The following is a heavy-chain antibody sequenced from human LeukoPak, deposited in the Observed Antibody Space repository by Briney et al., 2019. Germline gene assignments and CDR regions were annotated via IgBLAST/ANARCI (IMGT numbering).Heavy chain of an antibody. CDR3: ARDRSGSYNSSSDFDY. CDR1: VFTFSIYG. J-gene: IGHJ4*02. D-gene: IGHD6-6*01. Sequence: GGSLRLSCVASVFTFSIYGMHWVRQAPGKGLEWVAVVWSDGNNKYYADSVKGRFTISRDNTKNTLYLQMNSLRAEDTSVYYCARDRSGSYNSSSDFDYWGQGTLVTVSS. V-gene: IGHV3-33*01. CDR2: VWSDGNNK.